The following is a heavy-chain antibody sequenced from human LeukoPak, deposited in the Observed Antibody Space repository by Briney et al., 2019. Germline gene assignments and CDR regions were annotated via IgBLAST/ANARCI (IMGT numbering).Heavy chain of an antibody. J-gene: IGHJ3*02. CDR1: GYSFTSYW. D-gene: IGHD1-1*01. V-gene: IGHV5-10-1*01. CDR3: ARHMETPQNDAFDI. CDR2: IDPSDSYI. Sequence: GESLKISCKGSGYSFTSYWISWVRQMPGKGLEWMGRIDPSDSYINYSPSFQGHVTISADKSISTAYLQWSSLKASDTAMYYCARHMETPQNDAFDIWGQGTMVTVSS.